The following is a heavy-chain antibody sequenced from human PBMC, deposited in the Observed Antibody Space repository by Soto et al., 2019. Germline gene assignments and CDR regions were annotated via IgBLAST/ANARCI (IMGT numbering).Heavy chain of an antibody. CDR2: INPQTGGT. CDR3: ARERYQVISDGMDV. J-gene: IGHJ6*02. CDR1: GYTLTGYY. V-gene: IGHV1-2*02. D-gene: IGHD2-2*01. Sequence: ASVKVSCKASGYTLTGYYIHWVREAPGQGLEWMGWINPQTGGTSYAQKFQGRVTLSRDTSINTAYLELSRLRFDDAAVYFCARERYQVISDGMDVWGQGTTVTV.